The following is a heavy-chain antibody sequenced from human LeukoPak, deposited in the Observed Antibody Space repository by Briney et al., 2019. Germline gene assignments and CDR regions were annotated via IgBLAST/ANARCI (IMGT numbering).Heavy chain of an antibody. Sequence: SETLSLTCTVSGGSVNSGSYYWNWIRQPPGKGLEWIGYIYYSGSTNYNPSLKSRVTISVDTSKDQFSLKLSSVTAADTAVYYCARAAYSGSYHSDYWGQGTLVTVSS. CDR3: ARAAYSGSYHSDY. J-gene: IGHJ4*02. CDR1: GGSVNSGSYY. D-gene: IGHD1-26*01. CDR2: IYYSGST. V-gene: IGHV4-61*01.